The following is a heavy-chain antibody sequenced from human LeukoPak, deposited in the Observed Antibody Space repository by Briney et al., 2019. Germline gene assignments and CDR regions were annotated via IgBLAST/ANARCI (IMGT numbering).Heavy chain of an antibody. D-gene: IGHD1-26*01. CDR1: GFTFSSYV. CDR2: ISSSSSYI. Sequence: GGSLRLSCAASGFTFSSYVMHWVRQAPGKGLEWVSSISSSSSYIYYADSVKGRFTISRDNAKNSLYLQMNSLRAEDTAVYYCGRDKSSGRTTPRQIDYWGQGTLVTVSS. J-gene: IGHJ4*02. CDR3: GRDKSSGRTTPRQIDY. V-gene: IGHV3-21*01.